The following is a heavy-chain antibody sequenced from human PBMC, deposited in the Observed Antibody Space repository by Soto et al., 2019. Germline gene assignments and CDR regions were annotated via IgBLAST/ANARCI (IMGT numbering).Heavy chain of an antibody. J-gene: IGHJ2*01. Sequence: QVQLVQSGAEVKKPGSSVKVSCKASGCTFSRYAISWVRQAPGQGLEWMGGITPMFGTTNYAQKFQGRVTITADESTSTGHMELRRLGSEDTAVYSCDKSLGSAVAGPGRFDLWGRGTLVIVSS. CDR2: ITPMFGTT. V-gene: IGHV1-69*12. CDR3: DKSLGSAVAGPGRFDL. D-gene: IGHD6-19*01. CDR1: GCTFSRYA.